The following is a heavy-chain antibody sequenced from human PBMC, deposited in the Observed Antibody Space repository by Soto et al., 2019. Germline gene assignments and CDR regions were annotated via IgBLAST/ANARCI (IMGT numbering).Heavy chain of an antibody. J-gene: IGHJ4*02. CDR3: AKDYDILTGSQVLDY. CDR2: ISYDGSNK. V-gene: IGHV3-30*04. D-gene: IGHD3-9*01. CDR1: GFTFSSYA. Sequence: GGSLRLSCAASGFTFSSYAMHWVRQAPGKGLGWVAVISYDGSNKYYADSVKGRFTISRDNSKNTLYLQMNSLRAEDTAVYYCAKDYDILTGSQVLDYWGQGTLVTVSS.